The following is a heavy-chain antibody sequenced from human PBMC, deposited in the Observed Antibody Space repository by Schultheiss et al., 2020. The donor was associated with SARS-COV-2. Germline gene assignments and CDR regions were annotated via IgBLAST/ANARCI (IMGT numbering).Heavy chain of an antibody. V-gene: IGHV1-2*02. J-gene: IGHJ6*03. CDR1: GYTFTGYY. D-gene: IGHD5-24*01. CDR2: INPNSGTT. CDR3: ARDRRDGYYYSYYYYYMDV. Sequence: ASVKVSCKASGYTFTGYYLHWVRQAPGQGLEWMGWINPNSGTTTYVQKFQGRVTMTRDTSISTAYMELSRLRSDDTALYYCARDRRDGYYYSYYYYYMDVWGKGTTVTVSS.